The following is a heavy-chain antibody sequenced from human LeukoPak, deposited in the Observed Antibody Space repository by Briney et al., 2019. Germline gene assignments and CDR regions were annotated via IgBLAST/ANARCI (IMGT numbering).Heavy chain of an antibody. J-gene: IGHJ4*02. CDR2: VSHSGST. CDR3: ARTSGSYYGFDY. D-gene: IGHD1-26*01. V-gene: IGHV4-4*09. Sequence: PSETLSLTCTVSGGSITSYYWSWIRQPPGKGLEWIGYVSHSGSTNYNPSLKSRVTISVDTSKNQFSLKLSSVTAADTAVYYCARTSGSYYGFDYWGQGTLVTVSS. CDR1: GGSITSYY.